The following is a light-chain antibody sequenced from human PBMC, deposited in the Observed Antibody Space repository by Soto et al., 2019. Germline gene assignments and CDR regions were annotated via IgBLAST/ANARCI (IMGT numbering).Light chain of an antibody. J-gene: IGKJ1*01. CDR3: QQYDKSPPWT. CDR2: GAS. CDR1: QSVSSSY. V-gene: IGKV3-15*01. Sequence: EVVLTQSPGTLSLSPGERATLSCRASQSVSSSYLAWYQQKPGQAPRLLIYGASTRATGIPARFSGSVSGTEFTLTINSLQSEDFANYYGQQYDKSPPWTFGQGTKVDIK.